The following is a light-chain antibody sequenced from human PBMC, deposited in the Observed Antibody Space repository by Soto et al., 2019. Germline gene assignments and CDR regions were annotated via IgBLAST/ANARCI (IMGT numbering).Light chain of an antibody. CDR3: QQYGSSPLST. Sequence: EIVLTQSPGTLSLSPGERATLSCRASQSVSSSYLAWYQQKPGQAPRLLIYGPSARATGIPDRFSGSGSGTDFTLTISRLEPEDFAVYYCQQYGSSPLSTFGQGTKLEIK. CDR2: GPS. V-gene: IGKV3-20*01. J-gene: IGKJ2*01. CDR1: QSVSSSY.